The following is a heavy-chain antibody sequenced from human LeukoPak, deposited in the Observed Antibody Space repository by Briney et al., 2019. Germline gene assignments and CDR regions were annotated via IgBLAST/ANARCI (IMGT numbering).Heavy chain of an antibody. D-gene: IGHD2-2*01. CDR2: IYYSGST. J-gene: IGHJ5*02. V-gene: IGHV4-39*07. CDR3: ASHIVVVPAARGGSDWFDP. CDR1: GGSISSSSYY. Sequence: SETLSLTCTVSGGSISSSSYYWGGIRQPPGKGLEGIGSIYYSGSTYYNPSLKSRVTISVDTSKNQFSLKLSSVTAADPAVYYCASHIVVVPAARGGSDWFDPWGQGTLVTVSS.